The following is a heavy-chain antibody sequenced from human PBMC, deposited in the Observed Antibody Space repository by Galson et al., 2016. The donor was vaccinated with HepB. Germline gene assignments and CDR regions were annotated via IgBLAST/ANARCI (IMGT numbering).Heavy chain of an antibody. D-gene: IGHD3-10*01. Sequence: SVKVSCKASGYTFTSYYMHWVRQAPGQGLEWMGIINPSGGSTRYAQKFQGRVTMTRDTSTSTVYMELSSLRSEDTAAYYCAIASGSCPDYWGQGTLVTVSS. CDR2: INPSGGST. CDR3: AIASGSCPDY. J-gene: IGHJ4*02. V-gene: IGHV1-46*01. CDR1: GYTFTSYY.